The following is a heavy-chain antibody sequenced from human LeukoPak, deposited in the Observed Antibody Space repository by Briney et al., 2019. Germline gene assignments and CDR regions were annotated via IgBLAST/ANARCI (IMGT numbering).Heavy chain of an antibody. CDR3: ARGLRYFDWVSDYYYYMDV. CDR1: GGTFSSYA. Sequence: GASVKVSCKASGGTFSSYAISWVRQAPGQGLEWMGGIIPIFGTANYAQKFQGRVTITTDESTSTAYMELSSLRSEDTAVYYCARGLRYFDWVSDYYYYMDVWGKGTTVTVSS. V-gene: IGHV1-69*05. CDR2: IIPIFGTA. D-gene: IGHD3-9*01. J-gene: IGHJ6*03.